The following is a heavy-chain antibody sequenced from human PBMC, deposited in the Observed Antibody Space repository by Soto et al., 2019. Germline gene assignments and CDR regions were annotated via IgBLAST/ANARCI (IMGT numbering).Heavy chain of an antibody. Sequence: DVNLVQSGGGSAQPGGSLRLSCATSGFTFSTYAMTWVRQVPGRGLQWVSTILPDETGFCTISVKGRFTISRDNYRGIVYLQMNDLWVEDAAIYYCAKDRLPTSGQRFYFDSWGQGSLVTVSS. V-gene: IGHV3-23*04. CDR2: ILPDETG. D-gene: IGHD2-15*01. CDR1: GFTFSTYA. J-gene: IGHJ4*02. CDR3: AKDRLPTSGQRFYFDS.